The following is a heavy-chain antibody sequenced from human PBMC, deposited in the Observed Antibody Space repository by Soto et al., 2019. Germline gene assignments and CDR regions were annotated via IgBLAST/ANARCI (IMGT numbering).Heavy chain of an antibody. V-gene: IGHV5-51*01. CDR2: IYPGDSYI. CDR3: ARGGPQVVHNWVDP. CDR1: GYSFTSYW. Sequence: GESLKISCKGSGYSFTSYWIGWVRQMPGKGLELMGVIYPGDSYISYSPSFQGHVTISADKSLSTAYLQWNSLRASDTAIYYCARGGPQVVHNWVDPWGQGTLVTVSS. D-gene: IGHD2-15*01. J-gene: IGHJ5*02.